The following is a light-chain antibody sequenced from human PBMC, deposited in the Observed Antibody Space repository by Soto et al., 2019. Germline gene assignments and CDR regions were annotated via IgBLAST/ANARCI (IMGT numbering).Light chain of an antibody. CDR1: QSVSSN. V-gene: IGKV3-15*01. CDR2: GAS. CDR3: QQYNNWPRT. Sequence: ERVMTQSPATLSVSPGERATLSCGASQSVSSNLAWYQQKLGQAPRLLIYGASTRATGIPARFSGSGSGTEFTLTISSLQSEDFAVYYCQQYNNWPRTFGQGTKVDIK. J-gene: IGKJ2*02.